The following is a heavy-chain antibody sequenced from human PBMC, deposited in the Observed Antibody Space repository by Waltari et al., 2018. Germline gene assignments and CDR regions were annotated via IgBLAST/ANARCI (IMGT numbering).Heavy chain of an antibody. J-gene: IGHJ4*02. CDR3: ARAEGGRIAARPFDY. V-gene: IGHV4-30-4*08. CDR1: GGSISSGDYY. D-gene: IGHD6-6*01. Sequence: QVQLQESGPGLVKPSQTLSLTCTVSGGSISSGDYYWSWIRQPPGQGLEWLGYIYYSGSPYYNPSLKSRVTISVDTAKNQFSLKLSSVTAADTAVYYCARAEGGRIAARPFDYWGQGTLVTVSS. CDR2: IYYSGSP.